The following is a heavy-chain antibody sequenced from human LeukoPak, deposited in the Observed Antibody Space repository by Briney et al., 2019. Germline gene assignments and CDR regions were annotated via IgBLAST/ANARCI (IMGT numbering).Heavy chain of an antibody. CDR3: AKDSTFGGVIVKHHYFDY. CDR2: ISGSGGST. V-gene: IGHV3-23*01. D-gene: IGHD3-16*02. CDR1: GFTFSSYA. J-gene: IGHJ4*02. Sequence: GGSLRLSCAASGFTFSSYAMSWVRQAPGKGLEWVSAISGSGGSTYYAYSVKGRFTIYRDNSKNKLYLQMKSLRAEDTAVYYCAKDSTFGGVIVKHHYFDYWGQGTLVTVSS.